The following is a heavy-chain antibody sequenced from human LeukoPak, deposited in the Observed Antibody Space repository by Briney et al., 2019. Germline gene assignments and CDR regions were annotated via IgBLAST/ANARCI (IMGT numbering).Heavy chain of an antibody. CDR3: ARHRDGYNRPFDY. CDR2: LHYSGST. CDR1: GCSISSSGHY. D-gene: IGHD5-24*01. Sequence: SETLSLTCTVSGCSISSSGHYWGWIRQPPGKGLEWIASLHYSGSTYHNPSLKSRITISADTSKNQFSLKLSSVAAADTAVYYCARHRDGYNRPFDYWGQGTLVTVSS. J-gene: IGHJ4*02. V-gene: IGHV4-39*01.